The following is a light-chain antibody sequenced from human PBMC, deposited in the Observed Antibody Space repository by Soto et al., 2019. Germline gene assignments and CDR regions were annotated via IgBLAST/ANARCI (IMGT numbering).Light chain of an antibody. CDR1: QSITSN. CDR3: QQFHNLPLLT. CDR2: GAS. Sequence: EIVMTQSPATLSVSPGERATLSCRASQSITSNLAWYQQKPGQAPRLLIYGASTRATGVPARFSGTGSGTEFTLTISSLQSEDLAVYYCQQFHNLPLLTFGPGTKVEIK. J-gene: IGKJ3*01. V-gene: IGKV3-15*01.